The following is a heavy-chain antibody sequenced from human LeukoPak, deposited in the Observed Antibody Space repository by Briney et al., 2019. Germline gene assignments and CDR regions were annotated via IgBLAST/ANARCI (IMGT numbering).Heavy chain of an antibody. CDR2: IYNSGST. CDR1: GGSMRSYH. CDR3: ARYSSSGLDY. D-gene: IGHD6-19*01. V-gene: IGHV4-59*01. J-gene: IGHJ4*02. Sequence: SETLSLTCTVSGGSMRSYHWRCIRQPPGKGLEWIGYIYNSGSTNYSPSLKSRVTISVDTSKNQFSLKLSSVTAEDTAVYFCARYSSSGLDYWGQGTLVTVSS.